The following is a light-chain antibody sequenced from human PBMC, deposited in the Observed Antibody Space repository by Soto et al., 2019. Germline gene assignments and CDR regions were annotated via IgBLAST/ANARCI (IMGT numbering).Light chain of an antibody. V-gene: IGKV3-15*01. J-gene: IGKJ5*01. CDR1: QSVSSS. CDR3: QQYNNWPIT. Sequence: EVVVTQSPDTLSLSPGETATLSCRASQSVSSSVAWYQHKPGQSPRLVVYSGYKRATGIPARFTGSGSGTEFTLTISSLQSEDFAVYYCQQYNNWPITFGPGTRLEIK. CDR2: SGY.